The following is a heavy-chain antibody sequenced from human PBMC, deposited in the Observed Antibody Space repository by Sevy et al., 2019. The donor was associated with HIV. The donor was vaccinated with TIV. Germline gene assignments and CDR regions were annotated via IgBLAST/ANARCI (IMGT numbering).Heavy chain of an antibody. CDR3: ARGAYYYGSGSYYNGGYSDFDY. CDR1: GYTFTGYY. V-gene: IGHV1-2*04. Sequence: ASVKVSCKASGYTFTGYYMHCVRQAPGQGLEWMGWINPNSGGTNYAQKFQGWVTMTRDTSISTAYMELSRLRSGDTAVYYCARGAYYYGSGSYYNGGYSDFDYWGQGTLVTVSS. J-gene: IGHJ4*02. CDR2: INPNSGGT. D-gene: IGHD3-10*01.